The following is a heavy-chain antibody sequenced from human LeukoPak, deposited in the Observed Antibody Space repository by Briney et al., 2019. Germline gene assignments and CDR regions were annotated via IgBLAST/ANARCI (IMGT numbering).Heavy chain of an antibody. CDR2: ISGSGGRT. Sequence: GGSLRLSCAVSGITLNNYGMSWVRLAPGKGLEWVAGISGSGGRTNYADSVKGRFTVSGDNARNSLYLQMNSLRVEDTAVYYCARDHNYAFDNWGQGTLVTVSS. V-gene: IGHV3-23*01. D-gene: IGHD1-1*01. CDR3: ARDHNYAFDN. CDR1: GITLNNYG. J-gene: IGHJ4*02.